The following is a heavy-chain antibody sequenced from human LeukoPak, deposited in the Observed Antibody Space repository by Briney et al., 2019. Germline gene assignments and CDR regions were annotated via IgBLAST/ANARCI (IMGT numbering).Heavy chain of an antibody. Sequence: SETLSLTCTVSGGSISSSSYYWSWIRQPPGKGLEWIGEINHSGSTNYNPSLKSRVTISVDTSKNQFSLKLSSVTAADTAVYYCAIKQWLVRRHPGLIDYWGQGTLVTVSS. V-gene: IGHV4-39*07. CDR2: INHSGST. D-gene: IGHD6-19*01. CDR1: GGSISSSSYY. CDR3: AIKQWLVRRHPGLIDY. J-gene: IGHJ4*02.